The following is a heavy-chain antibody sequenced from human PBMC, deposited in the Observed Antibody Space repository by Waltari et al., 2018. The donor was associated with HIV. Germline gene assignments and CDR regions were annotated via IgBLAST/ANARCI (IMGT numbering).Heavy chain of an antibody. J-gene: IGHJ4*02. V-gene: IGHV3-23*01. CDR2: INGNGGTT. Sequence: EVQLLESGGGLVQPRGSLRLSCAASGFTFSIYALSWVRQAPGKGLEWVSVINGNGGTTYYADSVKGRFTISRDNSKNTLFLQMNSLRAEDTALYYCAKDLYGPEDYWGQGTLVTVSS. CDR1: GFTFSIYA. CDR3: AKDLYGPEDY. D-gene: IGHD2-8*01.